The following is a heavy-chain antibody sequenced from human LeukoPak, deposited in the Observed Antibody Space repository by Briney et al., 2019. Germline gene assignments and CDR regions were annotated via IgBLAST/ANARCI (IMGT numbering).Heavy chain of an antibody. CDR3: ASCVAGTFDY. V-gene: IGHV3-7*01. CDR2: IKQDGTER. Sequence: GGSLRLSCAASGFTFTTYWMGWVRQAPGKGLEWVANIKQDGTERCYVDSVKGRFTISRDNAKNSLYLQMNSLRAEDTAVYYCASCVAGTFDYWGQGTLVTVSS. CDR1: GFTFTTYW. D-gene: IGHD6-19*01. J-gene: IGHJ4*02.